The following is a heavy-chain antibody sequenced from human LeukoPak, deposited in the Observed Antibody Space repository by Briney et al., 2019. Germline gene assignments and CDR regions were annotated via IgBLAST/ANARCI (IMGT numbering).Heavy chain of an antibody. Sequence: GGSLRLSCAASGFTFSSYEMNWVRQAPGKGLEWIPYISASGTITHYADSVKGRFTISRDNAKNSLYLQMNSLRAEDTAVYYCARDLYYDFWSGYYIAPDYWGQGTLVTVSS. CDR2: ISASGTIT. V-gene: IGHV3-48*03. CDR3: ARDLYYDFWSGYYIAPDY. CDR1: GFTFSSYE. J-gene: IGHJ4*02. D-gene: IGHD3-3*01.